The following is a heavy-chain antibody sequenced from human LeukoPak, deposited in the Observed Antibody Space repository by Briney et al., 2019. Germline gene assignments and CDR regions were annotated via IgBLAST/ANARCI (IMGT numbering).Heavy chain of an antibody. D-gene: IGHD3-22*01. CDR1: GYTFTSYY. V-gene: IGHV1-46*01. CDR3: ARDYLRRDDSSGYYPDY. Sequence: ASVKVSCKASGYTFTSYYMHWVRQAPGQGLEWMGKINPSGGSTSYAQKFQGRVTMTRDTSTSTVYMELSSLRSEDTAVYYCARDYLRRDDSSGYYPDYWGQGTLVTVSS. CDR2: INPSGGST. J-gene: IGHJ4*02.